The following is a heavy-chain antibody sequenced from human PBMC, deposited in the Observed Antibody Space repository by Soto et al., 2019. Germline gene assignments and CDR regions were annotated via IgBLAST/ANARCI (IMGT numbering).Heavy chain of an antibody. CDR2: IVYDGSNK. CDR1: GFTFSRYG. V-gene: IGHV3-30*18. D-gene: IGHD6-19*01. Sequence: QVQLVESGGGVVQPGRSLRLSCAASGFTFSRYGMHWVRQAPGKGLEWVAVIVYDGSNKYYADSVKGRFTISRDNYKNSLYLKINSLSAYDTAVYYCAKDTIAVAPTFDYWGQGTLVTVSS. CDR3: AKDTIAVAPTFDY. J-gene: IGHJ4*02.